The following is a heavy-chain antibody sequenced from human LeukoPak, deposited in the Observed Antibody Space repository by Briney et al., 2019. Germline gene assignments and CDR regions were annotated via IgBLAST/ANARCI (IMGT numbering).Heavy chain of an antibody. CDR2: INSDGSST. D-gene: IGHD6-13*01. CDR3: ARSTGGGSSSY. Sequence: GGSLRLSCAASGFTFSSYWVQWVRQVPGKGLLWVSRINSDGSSTSYADSVKGRFTISRDNAKNTVYLQMNSLRVEDTAVYYCARSTGGGSSSYWGQGTLVTVSS. J-gene: IGHJ4*02. V-gene: IGHV3-74*01. CDR1: GFTFSSYW.